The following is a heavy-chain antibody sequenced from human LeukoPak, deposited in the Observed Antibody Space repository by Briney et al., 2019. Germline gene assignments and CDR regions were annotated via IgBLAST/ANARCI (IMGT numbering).Heavy chain of an antibody. J-gene: IGHJ4*02. Sequence: ASVKVSCRVSGYTLTELSMHWVRQAPGKGLEWMGGFDPEDGETIYAQKFQGRVTMTEDTSTDTAYMELSSLRSEDTAVYYCATGPITMVRGVITLSFDYWGQGTLVTVSS. CDR2: FDPEDGET. CDR3: ATGPITMVRGVITLSFDY. D-gene: IGHD3-10*01. V-gene: IGHV1-24*01. CDR1: GYTLTELS.